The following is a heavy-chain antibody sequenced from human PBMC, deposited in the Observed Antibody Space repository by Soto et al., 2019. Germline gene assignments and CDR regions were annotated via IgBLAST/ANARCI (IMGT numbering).Heavy chain of an antibody. CDR1: GFTFSDYY. Sequence: QVPLVESGGGLVKPGGSLRLSCAASGFTFSDYYMSWIRQAPGKGLEWVSYITSSATTIYYADSVKGRFTISRDNAKNSLYLQMNSLRPEDTAVYYCARDLNTYSLGIDYWGQGTLVTVSS. CDR3: ARDLNTYSLGIDY. V-gene: IGHV3-11*01. J-gene: IGHJ4*02. D-gene: IGHD3-16*01. CDR2: ITSSATTI.